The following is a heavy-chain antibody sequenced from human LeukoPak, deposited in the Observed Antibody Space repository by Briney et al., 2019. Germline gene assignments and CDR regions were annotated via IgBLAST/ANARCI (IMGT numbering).Heavy chain of an antibody. CDR3: AKDGPRVRGVTSIDY. J-gene: IGHJ4*02. D-gene: IGHD3-10*01. Sequence: GGSLRLSCAASGFTFSSYGMHWVRQAPGKGLEWVAVISYDGSNKYYADSAKGRFTISRDNSKNTLYLQMNSLRAEDTAVYYCAKDGPRVRGVTSIDYWGQGTLVTVSS. V-gene: IGHV3-30*18. CDR2: ISYDGSNK. CDR1: GFTFSSYG.